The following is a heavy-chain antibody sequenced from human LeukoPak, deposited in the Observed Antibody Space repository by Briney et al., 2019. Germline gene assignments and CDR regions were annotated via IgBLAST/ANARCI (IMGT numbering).Heavy chain of an antibody. CDR2: IIPILGIA. CDR1: GGTFSSYA. CDR3: ARPEGGGNGNTWDY. V-gene: IGHV1-69*04. J-gene: IGHJ4*02. Sequence: GASVKVSCKASGGTFSSYAISWVRQAPGQGLEWMGRIIPILGIANYAQKFQGRVTITADKSTSTAYMELSSLRSEDTAVYYCARPEGGGNGNTWDYWGQGTLVTVSS. D-gene: IGHD4-23*01.